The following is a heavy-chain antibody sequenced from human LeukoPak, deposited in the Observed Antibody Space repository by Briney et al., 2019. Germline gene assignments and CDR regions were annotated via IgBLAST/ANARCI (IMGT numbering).Heavy chain of an antibody. CDR2: IYYTGST. Sequence: SETLSLSCTVSGGSISSYYWSWIRQPPGKGLDWIGYIYYTGSTNYNPSLKSRVTISVDTSKNQLSLKLASVTAADTAVYFCARWDDSAWAFGSWGPGTLVTVSS. D-gene: IGHD6-19*01. J-gene: IGHJ4*02. CDR1: GGSISSYY. V-gene: IGHV4-59*08. CDR3: ARWDDSAWAFGS.